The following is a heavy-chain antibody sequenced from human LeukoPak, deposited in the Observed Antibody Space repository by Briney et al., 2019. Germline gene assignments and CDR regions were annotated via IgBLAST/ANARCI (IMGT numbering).Heavy chain of an antibody. CDR1: GYSISTGSY. D-gene: IGHD3-16*02. V-gene: IGHV4-38-2*02. Sequence: PSESLSLTCTVSGYSISTGSYWGWIRQPPGEGLEWIGSSYHSGNTYYNPSLKSRVTISVDTSKNQFSLGLSSVTAADTAIYYCARVPPYRAFDIWGQGTLVTVSS. J-gene: IGHJ3*02. CDR3: ARVPPYRAFDI. CDR2: SYHSGNT.